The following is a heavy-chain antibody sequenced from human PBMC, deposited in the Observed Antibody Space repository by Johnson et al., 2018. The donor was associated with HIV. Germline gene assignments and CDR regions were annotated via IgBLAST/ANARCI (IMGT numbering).Heavy chain of an antibody. CDR1: GFTFSNYG. V-gene: IGHV3-33*03. CDR3: ARKGDAFDI. J-gene: IGHJ3*02. Sequence: QVQLVESGGGVVPPGRSLRLSCVASGFTFSNYGMHWVRQAPGKGLEWVAVIWYDGSNRYYADSVKGRFTISRDNAKKSLFLQMSSLRAEDTAIYYCARKGDAFDIWGQGTMVTVSA. CDR2: IWYDGSNR.